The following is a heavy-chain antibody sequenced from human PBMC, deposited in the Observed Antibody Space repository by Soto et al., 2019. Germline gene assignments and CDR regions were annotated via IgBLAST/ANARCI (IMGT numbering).Heavy chain of an antibody. J-gene: IGHJ5*02. CDR1: GFTFSGFW. D-gene: IGHD6-6*01. CDR3: TRDIGRASST. V-gene: IGHV3-74*01. Sequence: EVQLVESGGGLVQPGGSLRLSCAASGFTFSGFWMHWVRQAPGKGLVWVSRTNNDGSVTDYADSVKGRFTISRDNAENTLYLQMTSPRAEDAAVYYGTRDIGRASSTWGQGTLVTVSS. CDR2: TNNDGSVT.